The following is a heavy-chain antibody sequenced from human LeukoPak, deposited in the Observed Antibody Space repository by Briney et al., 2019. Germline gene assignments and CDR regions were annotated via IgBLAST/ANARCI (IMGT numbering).Heavy chain of an antibody. CDR2: ISSSGSNI. CDR1: GFTFSSYE. J-gene: IGHJ4*02. Sequence: GGSLRLSCAASGFTFSSYEMKWVRQAPGKGLEWGSYISSSGSNIYYADSVKGRFTISRDNAKNSLYLQMNSLRAEDTAVYYCARDTFNYFDYWGQGTLVTVSS. CDR3: ARDTFNYFDY. V-gene: IGHV3-48*03.